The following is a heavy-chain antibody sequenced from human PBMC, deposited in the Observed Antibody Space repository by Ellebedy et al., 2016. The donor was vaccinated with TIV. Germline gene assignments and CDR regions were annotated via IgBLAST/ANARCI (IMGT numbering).Heavy chain of an antibody. D-gene: IGHD6-19*01. Sequence: GSLRLSXTVSGGSISNYYWTWIRQPPGRGLEWIGYIFYTGITNYHPSLMSRATISIDVSKSEVSLKLTSVTAADTGMYYCARQLIPVAVVDSWGPGTRVTVSS. CDR2: IFYTGIT. CDR1: GGSISNYY. J-gene: IGHJ4*02. CDR3: ARQLIPVAVVDS. V-gene: IGHV4-59*08.